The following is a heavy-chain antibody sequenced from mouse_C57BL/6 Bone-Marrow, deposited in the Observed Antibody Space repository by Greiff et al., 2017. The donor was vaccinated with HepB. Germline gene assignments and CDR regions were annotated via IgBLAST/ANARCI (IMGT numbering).Heavy chain of an antibody. CDR1: GYTFTDYN. J-gene: IGHJ3*01. CDR3: ASSYGFAY. V-gene: IGHV1-18*01. CDR2: INPNNGGT. Sequence: VQLKESGPELVKPGASVKIPCKASGYTFTDYNMDWVKQSHGKSLEWIGDINPNNGGTIYNQKFKGKATLTVDKSSSTAYMELRSLTSEDTAVYYFASSYGFAYWGQGTLVTVSA. D-gene: IGHD2-12*01.